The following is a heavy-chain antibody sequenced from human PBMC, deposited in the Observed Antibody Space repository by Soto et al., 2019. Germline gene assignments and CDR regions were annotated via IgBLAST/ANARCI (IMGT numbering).Heavy chain of an antibody. Sequence: QVQLVQSGAEVKKPGSSVKVSCKASGGTFSSYAISWVRQAPGQGLEWMGGIIPIFGTANYAQKFQSRVTTTADESTGTAYMEPSSLSSEDTAVYYCARSFPHCSSTSCYTGGWFDPWGQGTLVTVSS. J-gene: IGHJ5*02. V-gene: IGHV1-69*01. CDR1: GGTFSSYA. D-gene: IGHD2-2*02. CDR2: IIPIFGTA. CDR3: ARSFPHCSSTSCYTGGWFDP.